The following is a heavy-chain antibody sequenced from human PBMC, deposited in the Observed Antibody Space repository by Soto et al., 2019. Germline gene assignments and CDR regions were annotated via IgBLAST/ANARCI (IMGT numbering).Heavy chain of an antibody. CDR2: TYHRVTT. Sequence: SETLSLTCTVSGASITSYYWSWIRQPPGKGLEWMGFTYHRVTTNYNPSLKSRCTIVVDTSKNQFSLKLSSVTAADTAVYYCARDNILGILYGGMDVWGQGTTVTVSS. CDR1: GASITSYY. J-gene: IGHJ6*02. V-gene: IGHV4-59*12. CDR3: ARDNILGILYGGMDV. D-gene: IGHD3-3*01.